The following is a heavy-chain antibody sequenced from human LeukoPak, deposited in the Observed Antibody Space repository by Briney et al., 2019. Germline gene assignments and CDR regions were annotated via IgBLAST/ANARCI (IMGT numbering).Heavy chain of an antibody. V-gene: IGHV5-51*01. Sequence: GESLKISCKGSGYSFTSYWIGWVRQMPGKGLEWMGIIYPGDSDTRYSPSFQGQVTISADKSISTAYLQWSSLKASDTAMYYCARHWGVYYDSSGFPDYWGQGTLVTVSS. CDR2: IYPGDSDT. D-gene: IGHD3-22*01. CDR3: ARHWGVYYDSSGFPDY. CDR1: GYSFTSYW. J-gene: IGHJ4*02.